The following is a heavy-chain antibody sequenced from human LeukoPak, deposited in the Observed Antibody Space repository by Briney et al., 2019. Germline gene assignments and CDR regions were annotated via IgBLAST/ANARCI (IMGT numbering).Heavy chain of an antibody. CDR2: IGGGNI. CDR1: GFTFSTYT. J-gene: IGHJ4*02. CDR3: ARDVSWSFDY. Sequence: GGSLRLSCAASGFTFSTYTMNWIRQAPGKELEWLSYIGGGNIWYADSVKGRFTISRDNAKNSLYLQMNSLRAEDTALYYCARDVSWSFDYWGQGALVTVSS. V-gene: IGHV3-48*01. D-gene: IGHD3-3*01.